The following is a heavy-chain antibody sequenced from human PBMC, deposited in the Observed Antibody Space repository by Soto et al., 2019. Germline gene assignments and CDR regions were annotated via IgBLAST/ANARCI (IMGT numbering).Heavy chain of an antibody. J-gene: IGHJ5*02. Sequence: ASVKVSCKASGYTFTTYAMHWVRQAPGQRLEWMGWIRAYNGNTNYAQKLQGRVTMTTDTSTSTVYMELSSLRSEDTAVYYCARGFYDFGVPWGQGTLVTVSS. CDR3: ARGFYDFGVP. V-gene: IGHV1-3*01. CDR2: IRAYNGNT. D-gene: IGHD3-3*01. CDR1: GYTFTTYA.